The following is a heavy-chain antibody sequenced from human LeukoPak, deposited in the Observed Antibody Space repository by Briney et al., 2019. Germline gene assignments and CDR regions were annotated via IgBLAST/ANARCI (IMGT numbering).Heavy chain of an antibody. Sequence: PSETLSLTCAVYGGSFSGYYWSWIRQPPGKGLEWIGEINHSGSTNYNPSLKSRVTVSADTSKHQFSLKLSSVTAADTAVYYCARVWIYCTGGSCYSSWFDSWGQGTLVTVSS. V-gene: IGHV4-34*01. CDR1: GGSFSGYY. CDR3: ARVWIYCTGGSCYSSWFDS. D-gene: IGHD2-15*01. CDR2: INHSGST. J-gene: IGHJ5*01.